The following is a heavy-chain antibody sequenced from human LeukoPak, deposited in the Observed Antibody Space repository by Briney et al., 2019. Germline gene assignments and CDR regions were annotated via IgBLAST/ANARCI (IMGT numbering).Heavy chain of an antibody. CDR3: AGHHPRNTVDF. J-gene: IGHJ4*02. CDR2: ISDIGSI. V-gene: IGHV4-59*08. Sequence: HSATLSLTCTVSGGSISSYYWSWIRRPPGKGLEWIAYISDIGSINYNPSLKSRVTISLDTSKNQFSLKLSSVTAADTAVYYCAGHHPRNTVDFWGQGTLVTVSS. CDR1: GGSISSYY. D-gene: IGHD2-8*02.